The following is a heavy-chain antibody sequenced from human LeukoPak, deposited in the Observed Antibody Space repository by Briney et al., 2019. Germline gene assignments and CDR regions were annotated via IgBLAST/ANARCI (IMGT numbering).Heavy chain of an antibody. J-gene: IGHJ6*02. CDR2: ISANGGYT. CDR3: AREGGFSGYDSAFVAYYYYDMDV. V-gene: IGHV3-23*01. CDR1: GFTFNIYA. D-gene: IGHD5-12*01. Sequence: PGGSLRLSCAASGFTFNIYAMTWVRQAPGKGLEWVSAISANGGYTFYADSAKGRLTISRDNSKSTLYLQMNSLRPEDTAVYYCAREGGFSGYDSAFVAYYYYDMDVWGQGTTVTVSS.